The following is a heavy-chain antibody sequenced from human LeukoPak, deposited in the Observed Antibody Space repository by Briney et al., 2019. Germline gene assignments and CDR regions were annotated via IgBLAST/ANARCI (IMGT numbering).Heavy chain of an antibody. V-gene: IGHV1-24*01. CDR2: FDPEDGET. Sequence: ASVKVSCKDSGYTLTELSMHWVRQAPGKGLEWMGGFDPEDGETIYAQKFQGRVTMTEDTSTDTAYMELSSLRSEDTAVYYCATDIWFGESLMTYYFDYWGQGTLVTVSS. J-gene: IGHJ4*02. CDR1: GYTLTELS. CDR3: ATDIWFGESLMTYYFDY. D-gene: IGHD3-10*01.